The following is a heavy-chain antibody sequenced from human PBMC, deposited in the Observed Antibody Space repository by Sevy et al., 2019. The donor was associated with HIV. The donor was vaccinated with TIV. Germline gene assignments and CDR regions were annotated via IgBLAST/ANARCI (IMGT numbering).Heavy chain of an antibody. V-gene: IGHV4-59*08. D-gene: IGHD1-26*01. CDR3: AGENAWGRGYS. CDR2: IYYNGHI. CDR1: GGSITSLY. Sequence: SETLSLTCTVSGGSITSLYWNWIRQPPGKGLEWIANIYYNGHINYNPSLKSQVTLSLDTSKNPFSLRLSCVTAADTAMYYCAGENAWGRGYSWGQGTLVTVSS. J-gene: IGHJ4*02.